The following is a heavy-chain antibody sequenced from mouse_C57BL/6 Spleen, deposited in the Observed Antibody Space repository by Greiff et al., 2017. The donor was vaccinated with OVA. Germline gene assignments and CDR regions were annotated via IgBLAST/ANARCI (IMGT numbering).Heavy chain of an antibody. V-gene: IGHV7-3*01. CDR3: ASYPYYYAMDY. CDR2: IRNKANGYTT. Sequence: EVKLMESGGGLVQPGGSLSLSCAASGFTFTDYYMSWVRQPPGKALEWLGFIRNKANGYTTEYSASVKGRFTISRDNSQSILYLQMNALRAEDSATYYCASYPYYYAMDYWGQGTSVTVSA. J-gene: IGHJ4*01. CDR1: GFTFTDYY.